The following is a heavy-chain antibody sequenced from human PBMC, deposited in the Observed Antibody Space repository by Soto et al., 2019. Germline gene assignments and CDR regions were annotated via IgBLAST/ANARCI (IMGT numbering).Heavy chain of an antibody. CDR1: GGSIRSGTYY. CDR3: ARSYGSGNYSVVPSNCFDP. Sequence: QVQLQESGPGLVKPSQTLSLTCTVSGGSIRSGTYYWNWISHHPGKGREWIGYIYHSGSTYYNPSRESRVTLSLDTSKNHCALKLRYLTATATAVSYCARSYGSGNYSVVPSNCFDPWCQGILVTVST. V-gene: IGHV4-30-4*01. CDR2: IYHSGST. D-gene: IGHD3-10*01. J-gene: IGHJ5*02.